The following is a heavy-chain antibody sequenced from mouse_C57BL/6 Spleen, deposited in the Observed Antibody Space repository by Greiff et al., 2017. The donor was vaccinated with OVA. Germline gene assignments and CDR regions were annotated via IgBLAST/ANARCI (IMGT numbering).Heavy chain of an antibody. CDR3: ASYYGSHFDY. D-gene: IGHD1-1*01. Sequence: EVQLQQSGPELVKPGASVKISCKASGYTFTDYYMNWVKQSHGKSLEWIGDINPNNGGTSYNQKFKGKATLTVDKSSSAAYMELRSLTSEDSAVYYCASYYGSHFDYWGQGTTLTVSS. CDR1: GYTFTDYY. CDR2: INPNNGGT. J-gene: IGHJ2*01. V-gene: IGHV1-26*01.